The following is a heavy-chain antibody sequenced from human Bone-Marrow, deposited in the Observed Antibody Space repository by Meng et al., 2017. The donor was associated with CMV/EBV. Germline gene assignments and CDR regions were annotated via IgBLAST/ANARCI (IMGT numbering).Heavy chain of an antibody. Sequence: SLKISCAASGFTFDDYAMHWVRQAPGKGLEWVSGISWNSGTIGYADSVKGRFTISRDNAKNSLYLQMNSLRAEDTAIYYCLRGRDGFDIWGQGTMVAVSS. CDR3: LRGRDGFDI. J-gene: IGHJ3*02. CDR2: ISWNSGTI. V-gene: IGHV3-9*01. CDR1: GFTFDDYA.